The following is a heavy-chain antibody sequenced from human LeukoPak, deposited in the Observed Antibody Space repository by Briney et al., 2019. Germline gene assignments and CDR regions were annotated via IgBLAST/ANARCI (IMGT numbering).Heavy chain of an antibody. J-gene: IGHJ3*02. CDR2: IYPGDSDT. CDR1: GSRFTSYW. D-gene: IGHD2-2*01. Sequence: GESLQISCQGSGSRFTSYWIGWVRQMPGKGLEWMGIIYPGDSDTRYSPSFQGQVTTSADKSISTAYLQWSSLKASDTAMYYCARGGYCSSTSCHPSDAFDIWGQGTMVTVSS. V-gene: IGHV5-51*01. CDR3: ARGGYCSSTSCHPSDAFDI.